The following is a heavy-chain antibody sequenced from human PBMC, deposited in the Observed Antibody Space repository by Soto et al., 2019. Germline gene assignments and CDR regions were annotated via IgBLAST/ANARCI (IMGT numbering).Heavy chain of an antibody. CDR1: GYTLTELS. D-gene: IGHD3-22*01. J-gene: IGHJ4*02. Sequence: GASVKVSCKVSGYTLTELSMHWVRQAPGKGLEWMGGFDPEDGETIYAQKFQGRVTMTEGTSTDTAYMELSSLRSEDTAVYYCATAGGYDSSGYCYWGQGTLVTVSS. CDR2: FDPEDGET. CDR3: ATAGGYDSSGYCY. V-gene: IGHV1-24*01.